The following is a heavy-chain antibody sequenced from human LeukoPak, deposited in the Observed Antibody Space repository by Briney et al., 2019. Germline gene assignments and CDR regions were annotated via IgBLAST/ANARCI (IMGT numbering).Heavy chain of an antibody. Sequence: QPGGSLRLSCAASGFTFSSYAMHWVRQAPGKGLEWVAVISYDGSNKYYADSVKGRFTISRDNSKNTLYLQMNSLRAEDTAVYYCARKTATMGAYWGQEPWSPSPQ. V-gene: IGHV3-30-3*01. CDR1: GFTFSSYA. D-gene: IGHD5-24*01. J-gene: IGHJ4*01. CDR3: ARKTATMGAY. CDR2: ISYDGSNK.